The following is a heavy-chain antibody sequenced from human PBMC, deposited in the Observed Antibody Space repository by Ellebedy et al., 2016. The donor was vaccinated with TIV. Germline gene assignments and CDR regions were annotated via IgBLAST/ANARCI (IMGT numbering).Heavy chain of an antibody. Sequence: GESLKISXAASGFTFSAYTMSWVRQAPGKGLEWVSAISSNTAYIYYADSVKGRFTISRDNAQNSLFLQMNTLRVEDTGVYYCARGYTVGSWGQGALVTVSS. CDR3: ARGYTVGS. CDR1: GFTFSAYT. D-gene: IGHD5-18*01. CDR2: ISSNTAYI. V-gene: IGHV3-21*01. J-gene: IGHJ5*01.